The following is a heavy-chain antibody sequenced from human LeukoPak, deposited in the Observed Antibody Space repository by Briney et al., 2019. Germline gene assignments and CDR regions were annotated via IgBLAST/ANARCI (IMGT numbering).Heavy chain of an antibody. CDR3: ARRFGELGYDAFDI. CDR2: IYYSGST. V-gene: IGHV4-39*01. Sequence: SETLSLTCSVSGGSISSSSSYWGWIRQPPGKGLEWIGSIYYSGSTYYNPSLKSRVTISVDTSKNQFSLKLSSVTAADTAVYYCARRFGELGYDAFDIWGQGTMVAVSS. D-gene: IGHD3-10*01. J-gene: IGHJ3*02. CDR1: GGSISSSSSY.